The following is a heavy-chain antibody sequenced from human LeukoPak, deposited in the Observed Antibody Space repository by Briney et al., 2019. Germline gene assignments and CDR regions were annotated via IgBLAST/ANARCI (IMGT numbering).Heavy chain of an antibody. CDR2: ITFSSSYI. CDR1: GFSFRTHS. D-gene: IGHD4-17*01. Sequence: GGSLRLSCAASGFSFRTHSMNWVRQAPGKGLEWASSITFSSSYIFYADSVKGRFTTFRDNAKNSLYLLMDSLSAEDTAVYYCARGGDYGDYDNDYWGQGTLVTVSS. CDR3: ARGGDYGDYDNDY. V-gene: IGHV3-21*01. J-gene: IGHJ4*02.